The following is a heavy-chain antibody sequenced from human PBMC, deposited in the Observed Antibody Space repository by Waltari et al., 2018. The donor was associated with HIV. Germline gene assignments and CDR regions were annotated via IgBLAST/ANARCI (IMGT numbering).Heavy chain of an antibody. Sequence: EVHLVESGGGLVQPGGSLRLSCAASGFTVSNSFMSWVRQAPGKGLEWVSIINHDGSTYNANSAKGRFTISRDNSKNTLHLQMNSLRVEDTAVYYCARGDYRPFDDWGQGTLVTVSS. D-gene: IGHD4-4*01. CDR2: INHDGST. CDR1: GFTVSNSF. V-gene: IGHV3-66*01. J-gene: IGHJ4*02. CDR3: ARGDYRPFDD.